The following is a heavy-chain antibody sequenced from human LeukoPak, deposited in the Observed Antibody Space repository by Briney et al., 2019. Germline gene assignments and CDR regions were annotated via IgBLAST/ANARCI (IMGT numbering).Heavy chain of an antibody. CDR2: VLASGST. CDR3: ARYNNFDYHFDY. D-gene: IGHD4-11*01. J-gene: IGHJ4*02. CDR1: GGSISGDY. Sequence: KASETVSLTCTVSGGSISGDYWSWIRQPAGKGLEWIGRVLASGSTIYNPTCRSRVTISVDTSKNQFSLRLSSVTAADTAVYYCARYNNFDYHFDYWGQGTLVTVSS. V-gene: IGHV4-4*07.